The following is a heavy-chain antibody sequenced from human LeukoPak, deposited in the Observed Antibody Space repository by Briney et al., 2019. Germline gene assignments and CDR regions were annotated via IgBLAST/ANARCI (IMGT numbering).Heavy chain of an antibody. Sequence: GGSLRLSCAASEFSVGSNYMTWVRQAPGKGLEWVSLIYSGGSTYYADSVKGRFTISRDNSKNTLYLQMNSLRAEDTAVYYCAKDPDYYGSGSYHYFDYWGQGTLVTVSS. CDR2: IYSGGST. D-gene: IGHD3-10*01. J-gene: IGHJ4*02. CDR1: EFSVGSNY. V-gene: IGHV3-66*01. CDR3: AKDPDYYGSGSYHYFDY.